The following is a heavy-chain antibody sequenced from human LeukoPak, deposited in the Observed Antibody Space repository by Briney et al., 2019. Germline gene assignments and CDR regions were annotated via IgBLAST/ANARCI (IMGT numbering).Heavy chain of an antibody. D-gene: IGHD6-6*01. CDR3: ARRRPYYYYMDV. Sequence: SETLSLKGSVSGGSSCGYYWIWNRQRPGQGREWIGYIYTSGSTNYNPSLKSRVTISVDTSKNQFSLKLSSVTAADTAVYYCARRRPYYYYMDVWGKGTTVTVSS. CDR1: GGSSCGYY. J-gene: IGHJ6*03. V-gene: IGHV4-4*09. CDR2: IYTSGST.